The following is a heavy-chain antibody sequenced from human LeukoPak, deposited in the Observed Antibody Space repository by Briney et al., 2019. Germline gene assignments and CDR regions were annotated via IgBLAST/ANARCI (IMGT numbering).Heavy chain of an antibody. CDR3: ASLPIAAAGTDGFDY. V-gene: IGHV3-48*02. J-gene: IGHJ4*02. CDR2: ISSSSSTI. CDR1: VFTFSSYS. D-gene: IGHD6-13*01. Sequence: GGSLRLSCAASVFTFSSYSMNWVRQAPGEGLEWVSYISSSSSTIYYADSVKGRFTISRDNAKNSLYLQMNSLRDEDTAVYYCASLPIAAAGTDGFDYWGQGTLVIVSS.